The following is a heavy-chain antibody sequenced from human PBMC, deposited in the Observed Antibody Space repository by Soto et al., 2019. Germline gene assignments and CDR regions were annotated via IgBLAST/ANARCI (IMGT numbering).Heavy chain of an antibody. Sequence: SETLSLTCTVSGGSISSGDYYWSWIRQPPGKGLEWIGYIYYSGSTYYNPSLKSRVTISVDTSKNQFSLKLSSVTAADTAVYYCARVYYYDSSGYYLDYWGQGTLVTVSS. CDR3: ARVYYYDSSGYYLDY. J-gene: IGHJ4*02. D-gene: IGHD3-22*01. CDR2: IYYSGST. V-gene: IGHV4-30-4*01. CDR1: GGSISSGDYY.